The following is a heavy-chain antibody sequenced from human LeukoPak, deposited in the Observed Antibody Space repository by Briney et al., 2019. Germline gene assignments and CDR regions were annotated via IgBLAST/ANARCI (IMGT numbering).Heavy chain of an antibody. CDR2: IYYSGST. V-gene: IGHV4-59*01. CDR3: ARLGSGSYRD. CDR1: GDSISTYY. D-gene: IGHD1-26*01. Sequence: SETLSLTCTVSGDSISTYYWSWIRQPPGKGLESIGYIYYSGSTNYNPSHKSRVTISVDTSKNQFSLKLSSVTAADTAVYYCARLGSGSYRDWGQGTPVTVSS. J-gene: IGHJ4*02.